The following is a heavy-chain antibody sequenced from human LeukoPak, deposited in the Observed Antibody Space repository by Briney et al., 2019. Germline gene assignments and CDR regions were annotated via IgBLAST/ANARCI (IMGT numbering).Heavy chain of an antibody. V-gene: IGHV4-61*02. Sequence: SQTLSLTCTVSGGSLSSGSYCWSWIRHPAGKGLEWIGRIYTSGSTNYNPSLKSRVTISVDTSKNQFSLKLRSVTAADTAVYYCARAVRENYYYYGMDVWGQGTTVTVSS. J-gene: IGHJ6*02. CDR3: ARAVRENYYYYGMDV. CDR1: GGSLSSGSYC. D-gene: IGHD3-10*01. CDR2: IYTSGST.